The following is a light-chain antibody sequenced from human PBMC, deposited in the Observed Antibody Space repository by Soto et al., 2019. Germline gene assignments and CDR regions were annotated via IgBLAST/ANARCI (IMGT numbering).Light chain of an antibody. CDR3: QQYGTPLFT. V-gene: IGKV3-20*01. CDR2: GAS. Sequence: IVLTQSPGTLSLSPGERATLSCGASQSVTNNFLAWYQQKPGQAPSLLIYGASSRATGVPDRFSGSGSGTDFTLTISRPEPGDFAVYYCQQYGTPLFTFGPGTKVDIK. J-gene: IGKJ3*01. CDR1: QSVTNNF.